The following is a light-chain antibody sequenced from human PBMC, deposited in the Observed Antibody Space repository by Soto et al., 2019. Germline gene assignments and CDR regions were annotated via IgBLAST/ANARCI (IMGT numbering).Light chain of an antibody. Sequence: DIQMTQSPSSLSASVGDRVTITCRASQSISSYLNWYQQKPGKPPKLLIYAASSLQSGVPSRFSGSGSGTDFTLTISSLQPEDFATYYCQQSYRTPRTFGQGTKLEIK. CDR2: AAS. CDR3: QQSYRTPRT. V-gene: IGKV1-39*01. CDR1: QSISSY. J-gene: IGKJ2*01.